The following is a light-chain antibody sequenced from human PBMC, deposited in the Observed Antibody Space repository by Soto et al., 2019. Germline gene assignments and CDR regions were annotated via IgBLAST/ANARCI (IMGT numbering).Light chain of an antibody. CDR2: DVI. V-gene: IGLV2-11*01. CDR3: CPYAGSYSYV. CDR1: RSDVGGYDY. J-gene: IGLJ1*01. Sequence: QSALTQPRSVSGSPGQSVSISCTGARSDVGGYDYVSWYQQHPDKAPKVIIYDVIKRPSGVPDRFSGSKSGNTASLTISGLQSDDEADYYCCPYAGSYSYVFGPGTKVTVL.